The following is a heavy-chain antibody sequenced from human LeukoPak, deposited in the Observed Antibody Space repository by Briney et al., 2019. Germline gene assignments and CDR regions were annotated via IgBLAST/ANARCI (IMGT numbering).Heavy chain of an antibody. Sequence: QPGGSLRLSCAGSGFTFSNYWMNWVRQAPGKGLEWVANIKGSDKGHVDSVKGRFSVSRDDARNSLYLQMDSLRAEDTAVYYCARDVDWNYDLWGQGTVVRVSS. CDR3: ARDVDWNYDL. CDR2: IKGSDK. V-gene: IGHV3-7*01. D-gene: IGHD1-7*01. CDR1: GFTFSNYW. J-gene: IGHJ4*02.